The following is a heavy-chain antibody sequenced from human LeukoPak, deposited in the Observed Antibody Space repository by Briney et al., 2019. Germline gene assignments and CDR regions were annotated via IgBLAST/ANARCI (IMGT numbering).Heavy chain of an antibody. CDR3: TPDVVTVTPLLYYYYGMDG. V-gene: IGHV3-15*01. J-gene: IGHJ6*02. D-gene: IGHD4-17*01. Sequence: GGSLRLSCAASGFTFSNAWMSWVRQAPGKGLEWVGRIKSKTDGGTTDYAAPVKGRFTISRDDSKNTLYLQMNSLKTEDTAVYYCTPDVVTVTPLLYYYYGMDGWGQGTTVTVSS. CDR2: IKSKTDGGTT. CDR1: GFTFSNAW.